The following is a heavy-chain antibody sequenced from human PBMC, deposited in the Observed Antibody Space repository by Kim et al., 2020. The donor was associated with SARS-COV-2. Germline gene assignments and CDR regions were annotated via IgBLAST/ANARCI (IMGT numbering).Heavy chain of an antibody. J-gene: IGHJ5*02. Sequence: GYAQKCQGRVTMTRNTSISTDYMELSSLRSDDTAVYYCARGGSSWSNWFDPWGQGAQVTVSS. D-gene: IGHD6-13*01. V-gene: IGHV1-8*01. CDR3: ARGGSSWSNWFDP.